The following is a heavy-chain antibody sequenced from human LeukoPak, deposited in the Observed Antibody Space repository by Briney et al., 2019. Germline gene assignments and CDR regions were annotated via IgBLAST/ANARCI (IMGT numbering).Heavy chain of an antibody. J-gene: IGHJ4*02. CDR3: ARTPYDILTGYYDSGLVNPQPFDY. D-gene: IGHD3-9*01. Sequence: SETLSLTCTVSGGSISSSNYYWGWIRQPPGKGLEWIGTIFSSGTTYYNPSLKSRVTISVDTSKNQFSLKLSSVTAADTAVYYCARTPYDILTGYYDSGLVNPQPFDYWGQGTLVTVSS. CDR1: GGSISSSNYY. CDR2: IFSSGTT. V-gene: IGHV4-39*01.